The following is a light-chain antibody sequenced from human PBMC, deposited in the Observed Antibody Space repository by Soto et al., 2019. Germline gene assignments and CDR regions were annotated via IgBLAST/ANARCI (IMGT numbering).Light chain of an antibody. V-gene: IGKV3-15*01. CDR2: GAS. CDR1: QSVSSN. Sequence: EIVMTQSPATLSVSPGERATLSCRASQSVSSNLAWYQQKPGQAPRLLIYGASTRATGIPARFSGSGSGKEFTLTISSLQSEDFAFYYCQQYNSWPPMAFGQGTKVEIK. CDR3: QQYNSWPPMA. J-gene: IGKJ1*01.